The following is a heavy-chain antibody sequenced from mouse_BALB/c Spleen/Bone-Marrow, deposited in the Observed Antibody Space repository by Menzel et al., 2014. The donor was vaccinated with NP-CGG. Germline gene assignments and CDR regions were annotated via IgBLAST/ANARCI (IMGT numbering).Heavy chain of an antibody. CDR1: GYTFTSYW. CDR3: ATGTYYFDY. CDR2: INPSTGYT. V-gene: IGHV1-7*01. Sequence: VQLQQSGAELAKPGASVKMSCKASGYTFTSYWMHWVKQRPGQGLEWIGYINPSTGYTEYNQKFKDKATLTADKSSSTAYMQLSSLTSEDPAVYYCATGTYYFDYWGQGTTLTVSS. D-gene: IGHD4-1*01. J-gene: IGHJ2*01.